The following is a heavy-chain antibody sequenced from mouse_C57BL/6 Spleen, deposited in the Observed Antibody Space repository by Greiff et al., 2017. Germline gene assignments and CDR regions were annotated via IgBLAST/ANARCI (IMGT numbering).Heavy chain of an antibody. CDR2: ISSGGGYI. V-gene: IGHV5-9-1*02. CDR1: GFTFSSYA. CDR3: TRDGDRDYYGSSYHYYAMDY. J-gene: IGHJ4*01. D-gene: IGHD1-1*01. Sequence: EVKVVESGEGLVKPGGSLKLSCAASGFTFSSYAMSWVRQTPEKRLEWVAYISSGGGYIYYADTVKGRFTISRDNARNTLYLQMSGLKSEDTAMYYCTRDGDRDYYGSSYHYYAMDYWGQGTSVTVSS.